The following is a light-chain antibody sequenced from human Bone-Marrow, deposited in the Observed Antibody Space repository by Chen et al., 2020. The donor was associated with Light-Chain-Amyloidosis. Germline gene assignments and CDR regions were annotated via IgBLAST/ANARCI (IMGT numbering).Light chain of an antibody. CDR2: GKN. Sequence: SSELTQDPAVSVALGQTVRITCQGDSLRSYYASWYQQKPGQAPVLVIYGKNNQPSGIPDRFSGSSSGNTASLTITGAQAEDEADYYCNSRDSSGNHPVFGGGTKLTVL. CDR3: NSRDSSGNHPV. V-gene: IGLV3-19*01. CDR1: SLRSYY. J-gene: IGLJ2*01.